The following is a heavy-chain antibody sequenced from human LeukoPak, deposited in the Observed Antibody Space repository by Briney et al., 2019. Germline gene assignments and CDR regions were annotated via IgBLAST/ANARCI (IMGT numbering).Heavy chain of an antibody. V-gene: IGHV3-9*01. J-gene: IGHJ6*04. CDR2: ISWNSGSI. Sequence: PGRSLRLSCAASGFTFDDYAMHWVRQAPGKGLEWVSGISWNSGSIGYADSVKGRFTISRDNSKNTLYLQMNSLRAEDTAVYYCSSGWYHYYYGMDVWGKGTTVTVSS. D-gene: IGHD6-19*01. CDR3: SSGWYHYYYGMDV. CDR1: GFTFDDYA.